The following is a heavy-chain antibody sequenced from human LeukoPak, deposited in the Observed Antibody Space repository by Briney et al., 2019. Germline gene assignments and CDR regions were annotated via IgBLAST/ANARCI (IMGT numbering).Heavy chain of an antibody. J-gene: IGHJ4*02. D-gene: IGHD5-18*01. V-gene: IGHV4-59*01. CDR2: IYYSGST. CDR1: GGSLSSYY. Sequence: SETLSLTCTVPGGSLSSYYWSWIRQPPGEGLEWIGYIYYSGSTNYNPSLKSRVTISVDTSKNQFSLKLSSVTAADTAVYYCAREGSYGYSYGLITGFDYWGQGTLVTVSS. CDR3: AREGSYGYSYGLITGFDY.